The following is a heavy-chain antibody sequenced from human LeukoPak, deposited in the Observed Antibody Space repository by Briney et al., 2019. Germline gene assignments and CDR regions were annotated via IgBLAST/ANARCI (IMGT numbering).Heavy chain of an antibody. J-gene: IGHJ4*02. Sequence: GGSLRLSCAASGFTFSSYGMHWVRQAPGKGLDWVAFIRYDGSNKNYVDSVKGRSTISRDNSKNTLYLQMNSLRAEDTAVYYCARSCSGGSCFPDSWGQGTLVTVSS. D-gene: IGHD2-15*01. CDR1: GFTFSSYG. V-gene: IGHV3-30*02. CDR3: ARSCSGGSCFPDS. CDR2: IRYDGSNK.